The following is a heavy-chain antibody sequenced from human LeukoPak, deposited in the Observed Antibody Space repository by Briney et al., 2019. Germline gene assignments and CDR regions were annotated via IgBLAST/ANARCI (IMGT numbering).Heavy chain of an antibody. CDR3: TNEFGGNSGSGY. V-gene: IGHV3-49*04. CDR1: GFTFFSYS. D-gene: IGHD4-23*01. Sequence: SLRLSCAASGFTFFSYSRNWVGQATAKGLEWVGFIRREAYGGTTEYAESVEGRFTISRDNCKSIAYLQMNSLKTEDTAIYYCTNEFGGNSGSGYWGQGTLVTVSS. CDR2: IRREAYGGTT. J-gene: IGHJ4*02.